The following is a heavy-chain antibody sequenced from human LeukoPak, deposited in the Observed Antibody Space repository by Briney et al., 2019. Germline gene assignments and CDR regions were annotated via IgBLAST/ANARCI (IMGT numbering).Heavy chain of an antibody. D-gene: IGHD6-6*01. CDR2: ISSSSSTI. V-gene: IGHV3-48*04. CDR1: GFTFSSYS. J-gene: IGHJ4*02. CDR3: ARSMDIAARDFDY. Sequence: PGGSLRLFCAASGFTFSSYSMNWVRQAPGKGLEWVSYISSSSSTIYYADSVKGRFTISRDNAKNSLYLQMNSLRAEDTAVYYCARSMDIAARDFDYWGQGTLVTVSS.